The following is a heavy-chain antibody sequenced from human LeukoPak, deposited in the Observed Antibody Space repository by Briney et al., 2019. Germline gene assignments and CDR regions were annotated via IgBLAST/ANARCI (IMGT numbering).Heavy chain of an antibody. CDR1: GFTFSSYA. J-gene: IGHJ4*02. D-gene: IGHD6-13*01. Sequence: GGSLRLSCAASGFTFSSYAMSWVRQAPGKGLEWVSAISGNGGSTYYADSVKGRFTISRDNSKNTLYLQMNSLRAEDTAVYYCAKDLSSSSWYAEYYFDYWGQGTLVTVSS. CDR3: AKDLSSSSWYAEYYFDY. V-gene: IGHV3-23*01. CDR2: ISGNGGST.